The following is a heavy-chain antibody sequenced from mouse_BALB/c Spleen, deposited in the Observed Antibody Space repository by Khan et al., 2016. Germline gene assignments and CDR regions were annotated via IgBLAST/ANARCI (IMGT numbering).Heavy chain of an antibody. CDR3: ARRKVRQYFDY. J-gene: IGHJ2*01. D-gene: IGHD2-14*01. Sequence: EVQLQESGPGLVKPSQSLSLTCTVTGYSITSDYAWNWIRQFPGNKLEWMGYISYSGSTSYNPSLKSRISITRDTSKNQFFLQLNSVTTEDTATYYCARRKVRQYFDYWGQGTTLTVSS. CDR1: GYSITSDYA. CDR2: ISYSGST. V-gene: IGHV3-2*02.